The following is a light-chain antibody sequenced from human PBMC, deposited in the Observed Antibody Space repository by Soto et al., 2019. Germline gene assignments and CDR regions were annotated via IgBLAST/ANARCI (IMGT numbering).Light chain of an antibody. CDR1: SSDVGRYNY. CDR3: CSYTNRATYV. J-gene: IGLJ1*01. CDR2: EVS. Sequence: QSVLAQPASVSGSPGQSITISCTGTSSDVGRYNYVSWYQQHPGKAPKLMIHEVSYRPSGVSGRFSGSKSGNTASLTISGLQAEDEAEYHCCSYTNRATYVFGTGTKVT. V-gene: IGLV2-14*01.